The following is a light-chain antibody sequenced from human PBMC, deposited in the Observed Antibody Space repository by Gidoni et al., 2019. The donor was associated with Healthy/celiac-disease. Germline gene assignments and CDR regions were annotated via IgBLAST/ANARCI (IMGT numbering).Light chain of an antibody. CDR2: GNS. CDR3: QSYDSSLSGSMV. V-gene: IGLV1-40*01. Sequence: QSVLTQPPSVSGAPGQRVTISCTVSSSNIGAGYDVHWDQPLPRTAPKLPFYGNSNRPSVVPVLFSGSKSGTSASLAITGLQAEDEADYYCQSYDSSLSGSMVFGGGTKLTVL. CDR1: SSNIGAGYD. J-gene: IGLJ2*01.